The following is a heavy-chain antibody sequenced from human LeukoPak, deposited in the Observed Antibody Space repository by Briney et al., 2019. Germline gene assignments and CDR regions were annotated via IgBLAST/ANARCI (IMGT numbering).Heavy chain of an antibody. CDR1: GFTVSSNY. CDR2: IYSGGST. V-gene: IGHV3-53*05. Sequence: PGGSLRLSCAASGFTVSSNYMSWVRQAPGKGLEWVSVIYSGGSTYYADSVKGRFTISRDNSKNTLYLQMNSLRAEDTAVYYCAKGGPYYDILTTLGYWGQGTLVTVSS. D-gene: IGHD3-9*01. CDR3: AKGGPYYDILTTLGY. J-gene: IGHJ4*02.